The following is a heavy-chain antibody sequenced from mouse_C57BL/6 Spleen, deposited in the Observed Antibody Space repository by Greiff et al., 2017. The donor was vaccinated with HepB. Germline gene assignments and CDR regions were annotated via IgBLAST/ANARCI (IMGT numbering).Heavy chain of an antibody. CDR2: INPSSGYT. CDR3: ARLLLRYYFDY. Sequence: VQVVESGAELAKPGASVKLSCKASGYTFTSYWMHWVKQRPGQGLEWIGYINPSSGYTKYNQKFKDKATLTADKSSSTAYMQLSSLTYEDSAVYYCARLLLRYYFDYWGQGTTLTVSS. CDR1: GYTFTSYW. J-gene: IGHJ2*01. V-gene: IGHV1-7*01. D-gene: IGHD1-1*01.